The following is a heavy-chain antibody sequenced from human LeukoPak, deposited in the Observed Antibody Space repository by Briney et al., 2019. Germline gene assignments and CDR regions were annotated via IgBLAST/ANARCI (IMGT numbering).Heavy chain of an antibody. CDR2: IYYSGST. Sequence: SETLSLTCTVSGGSISSSSYYWGWIRQPPGKGLEWIGSIYYSGSTYYNPSLKSRVTISVDTSKNQFSLKLSSVTAADTALYYCARENGFRYDYWGQGTLVTVSS. V-gene: IGHV4-39*07. J-gene: IGHJ4*02. CDR1: GGSISSSSYY. CDR3: ARENGFRYDY.